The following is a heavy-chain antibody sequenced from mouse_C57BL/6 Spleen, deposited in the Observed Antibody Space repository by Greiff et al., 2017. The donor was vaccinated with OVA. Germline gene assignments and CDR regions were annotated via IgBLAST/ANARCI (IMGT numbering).Heavy chain of an antibody. CDR2: ISTGGGYT. J-gene: IGHJ4*01. V-gene: IGHV5-6*01. Sequence: EVQLVESGGDLVKPGGSLKLSCAASGFTFSSYGMSWVRQTPDKRLEWVATISTGGGYTYYPASVQGRFTISRDNAKNTLYLQMSSLKSEDTAMDDCSRHDDGYPMDYWGQGTSVTVSS. CDR3: SRHDDGYPMDY. D-gene: IGHD2-3*01. CDR1: GFTFSSYG.